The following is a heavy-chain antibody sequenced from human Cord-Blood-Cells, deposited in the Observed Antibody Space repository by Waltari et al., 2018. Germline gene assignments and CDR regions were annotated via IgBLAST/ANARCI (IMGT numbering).Heavy chain of an antibody. CDR1: GFTFSSYW. D-gene: IGHD2-2*01. Sequence: GLVQPGGSLRLSCAAPGFTFSSYWMSWVRQAPGKGLEWVANIKQDGSEKYYVDSVKGRFTISRDNAKNSLYLQMNSLRAEDTAVYYCARDAFSSTSCYVYWGQGTLVTVSS. CDR2: IKQDGSEK. V-gene: IGHV3-7*01. CDR3: ARDAFSSTSCYVY. J-gene: IGHJ4*02.